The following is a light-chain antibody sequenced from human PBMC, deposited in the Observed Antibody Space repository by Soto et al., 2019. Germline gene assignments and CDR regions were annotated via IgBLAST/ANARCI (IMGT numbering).Light chain of an antibody. CDR1: SSDVGGYNY. CDR3: SSYASTTTLSVV. J-gene: IGLJ2*01. CDR2: EVS. Sequence: QSVLTQPASVSGSPGQSITISCTGTSSDVGGYNYVSWFQQHPDKAPKLMIYEVSNRPSGASDRFSGSKSGNTASLTISGLQAGDEADYYCSSYASTTTLSVVFGGGTKVTVL. V-gene: IGLV2-14*01.